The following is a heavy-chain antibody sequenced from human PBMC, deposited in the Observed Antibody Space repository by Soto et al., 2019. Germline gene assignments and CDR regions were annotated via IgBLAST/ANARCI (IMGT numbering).Heavy chain of an antibody. D-gene: IGHD2-2*01. V-gene: IGHV1-2*02. J-gene: IGHJ6*02. Sequence: GASVKVSCKASGYTFTGYYMHWVRQAPGQGLEWMGWINPNSGGTNYAQKFQGRVTMTRDTSTSTAYMELSRLRSDDTAVYYCARRLGYCSSTSCHQDVWGQGTTVTVSS. CDR1: GYTFTGYY. CDR2: INPNSGGT. CDR3: ARRLGYCSSTSCHQDV.